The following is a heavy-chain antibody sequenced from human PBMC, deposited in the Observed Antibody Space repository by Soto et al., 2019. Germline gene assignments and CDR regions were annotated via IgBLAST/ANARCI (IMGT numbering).Heavy chain of an antibody. Sequence: GASVKVSFKSSGYTFTSYYMHWLRQAPGQGLEWMGIINPSGGSTSYAQKFQGRVTMTRDTSTSTVYMELSSLRSEDTAVYYCARVRRSSGYYYGYWGQGTPVTVSS. J-gene: IGHJ4*02. CDR3: ARVRRSSGYYYGY. CDR2: INPSGGST. V-gene: IGHV1-46*01. D-gene: IGHD3-22*01. CDR1: GYTFTSYY.